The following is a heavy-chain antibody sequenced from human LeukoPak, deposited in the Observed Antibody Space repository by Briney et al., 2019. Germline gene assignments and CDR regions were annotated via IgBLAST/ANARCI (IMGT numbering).Heavy chain of an antibody. D-gene: IGHD3-22*01. CDR3: ARSGYYYDSSGYWTADY. CDR2: IDHTGST. CDR1: DDSITIYY. Sequence: SETLSLTCTVSDDSITIYYWTWIRQPPGKGLEWIGYIDHTGSTNYNPSLNSRVTIPRDTSKNQFSLKLSSVTAADTAVYYCARSGYYYDSSGYWTADYWGQGTLVTVSS. J-gene: IGHJ4*02. V-gene: IGHV4-59*12.